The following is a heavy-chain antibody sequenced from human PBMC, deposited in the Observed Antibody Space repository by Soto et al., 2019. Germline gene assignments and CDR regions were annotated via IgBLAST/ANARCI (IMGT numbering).Heavy chain of an antibody. CDR3: ARDYSSSQYYYGMDV. CDR2: INPNSGGT. J-gene: IGHJ6*02. D-gene: IGHD6-13*01. CDR1: GYTFTGYY. V-gene: IGHV1-2*04. Sequence: QVQLVQSGAEVKKPGASVKVSYKASGYTFTGYYMHWVRQAPGQGLEWMGWINPNSGGTNYAQKFQGWVTMTRDTSISTAYMELSRLRSDDTAVYYCARDYSSSQYYYGMDVWGQGTTVTVSS.